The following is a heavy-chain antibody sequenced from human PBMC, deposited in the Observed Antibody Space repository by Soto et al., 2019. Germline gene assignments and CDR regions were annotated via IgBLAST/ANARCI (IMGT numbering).Heavy chain of an antibody. CDR3: ARPRPSDFWSGYSDAFDI. J-gene: IGHJ3*02. Sequence: EVQLVPSGAEVKKPGESLQISCKGSGYSFTSYWIGWVRQMPGKGLEWMGIIYPGDSDTRYSPSFQDQVTISADKSISTAYLQWSSLKASDTAMYYCARPRPSDFWSGYSDAFDIWGQGTMVTVSS. CDR1: GYSFTSYW. D-gene: IGHD3-3*01. CDR2: IYPGDSDT. V-gene: IGHV5-51*01.